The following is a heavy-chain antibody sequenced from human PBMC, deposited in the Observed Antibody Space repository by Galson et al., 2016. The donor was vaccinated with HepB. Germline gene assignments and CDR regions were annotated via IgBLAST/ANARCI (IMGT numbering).Heavy chain of an antibody. D-gene: IGHD5-12*01. J-gene: IGHJ1*01. CDR2: ISGDGGPS. CDR1: GFSLRTHG. V-gene: IGHV3-30*18. Sequence: SLRLSCATSGFSLRTHGMNSVRPLPGKGLAWVDLISGDGGPSNYSDSVKGRFTIARDNSKNTLYLHLSSLTAEDTAFYYCAKGGAYDAWGQGTLVTVSS. CDR3: AKGGAYDA.